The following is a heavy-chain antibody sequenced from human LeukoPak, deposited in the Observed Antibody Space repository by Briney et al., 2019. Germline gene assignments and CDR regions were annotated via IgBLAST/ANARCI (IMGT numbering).Heavy chain of an antibody. Sequence: ASVKVSCKASGYTFTSYGISWVRQAPGQGLEWMGWICAYNGNTNYAQKLQGRVTMTTDTSTSTAYMELRSLRSDDTAVYYCASDYFRTYYDFWSGPHTSMDVWGKGTTVTVSS. V-gene: IGHV1-18*01. D-gene: IGHD3-3*01. CDR2: ICAYNGNT. J-gene: IGHJ6*03. CDR1: GYTFTSYG. CDR3: ASDYFRTYYDFWSGPHTSMDV.